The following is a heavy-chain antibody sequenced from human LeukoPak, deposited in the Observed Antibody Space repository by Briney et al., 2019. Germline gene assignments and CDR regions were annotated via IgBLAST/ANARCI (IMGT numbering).Heavy chain of an antibody. CDR1: GGTSGSYA. J-gene: IGHJ4*02. V-gene: IGHV1-69*13. D-gene: IGHD3-10*01. CDR3: ARGFGELSFDY. Sequence: ASVKVSCKASGGTSGSYAISWVRQAPGQGLEWMGGIIPIFGTANYAQRFQGRVTITADESTSTAYMELSSLRSEDTAVYYCARGFGELSFDYWGQGTLVTVSS. CDR2: IIPIFGTA.